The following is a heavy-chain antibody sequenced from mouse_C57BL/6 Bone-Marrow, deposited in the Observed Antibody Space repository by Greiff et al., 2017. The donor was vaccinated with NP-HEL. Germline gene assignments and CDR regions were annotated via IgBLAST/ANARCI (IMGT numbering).Heavy chain of an antibody. Sequence: QVQLQQPGADLVKPGASVKLSCKASGYTFTSYWMHWVKQRPGRGLEWIGGIDPNSGGTRFNEKFKTKATLTVDKPSSTAYLQLSSLTSEDSAVYYGARYSYCSRGGYYDVWGTGTTVTVSS. V-gene: IGHV1-72*01. CDR3: ARYSYCSRGGYYDV. D-gene: IGHD1-1*01. CDR1: GYTFTSYW. J-gene: IGHJ1*03. CDR2: IDPNSGGT.